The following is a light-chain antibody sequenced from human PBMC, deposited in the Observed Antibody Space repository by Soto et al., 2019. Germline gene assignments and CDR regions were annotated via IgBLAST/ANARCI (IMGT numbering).Light chain of an antibody. Sequence: ETVITQSPATLSVSPGERATLSCRASQSVSRKLAWYHQKPGQAPRLLMNAASSLQSGVPSRFRVIGSGTDLTLNLGRLQPEDGATDDGQQANSFPITFGQGTRLENK. CDR2: AAS. CDR3: QQANSFPIT. CDR1: QSVSRK. V-gene: IGKV3-15*01. J-gene: IGKJ5*01.